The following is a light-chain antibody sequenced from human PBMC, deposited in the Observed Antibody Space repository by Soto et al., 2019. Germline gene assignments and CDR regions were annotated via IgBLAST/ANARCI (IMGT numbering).Light chain of an antibody. CDR1: KLGDKY. CDR3: QAWDSSTVSYV. J-gene: IGLJ1*01. CDR2: QDS. Sequence: SYELTQPPSVSVSPGQTASITCSGDKLGDKYAYWYQQKPGQSPVLVIYQDSKRPSGIPERFSGSNSGNTATLTISGTQAMDEADYYCQAWDSSTVSYVFGTGTKLTVL. V-gene: IGLV3-1*01.